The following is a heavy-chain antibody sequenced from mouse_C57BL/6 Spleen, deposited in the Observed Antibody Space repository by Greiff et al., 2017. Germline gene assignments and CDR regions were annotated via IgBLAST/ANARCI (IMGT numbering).Heavy chain of an antibody. CDR1: GYTFTSYW. Sequence: VQLQQPGAELVRPGSSVKLSCKASGYTFTSYWMHWVKQRPIQGLEWIGNIDPSDRETNYNQKFKDKATLTVAKSSSTAYMQLSSLASEDSAAYYCATTVVAYYFDDWGQGTTLTVSS. CDR3: ATTVVAYYFDD. V-gene: IGHV1-52*01. CDR2: IDPSDRET. J-gene: IGHJ2*01. D-gene: IGHD1-1*01.